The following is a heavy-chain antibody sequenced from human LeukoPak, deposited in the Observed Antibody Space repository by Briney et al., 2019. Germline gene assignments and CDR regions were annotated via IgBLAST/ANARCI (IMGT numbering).Heavy chain of an antibody. CDR3: AREGVTRSDAFDI. CDR2: IWYDGSKK. J-gene: IGHJ3*02. V-gene: IGHV3-33*01. CDR1: GFTFSSYG. D-gene: IGHD2-2*01. Sequence: PGRSLRLSCAASGFTFSSYGRHWVRQAPGRGLEWVAVIWYDGSKKYYADSVKGRFTISRDNSKNTLYLQMNSLRAEDTAVYYCAREGVTRSDAFDIWGQGTMVTVSS.